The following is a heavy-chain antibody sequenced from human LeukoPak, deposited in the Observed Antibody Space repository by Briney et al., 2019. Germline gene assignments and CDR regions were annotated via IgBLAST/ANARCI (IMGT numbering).Heavy chain of an antibody. Sequence: PGGSLRLSCAASGFSFSNYALSWVRQAPGKGLEWVSSISGTGDATWYPDSVKGRFTISRDRSKNTVYLQMNSLRVEDTALYYCARERDYPRDYFDYWGQGTLVTVSS. D-gene: IGHD4-17*01. CDR2: ISGTGDAT. CDR3: ARERDYPRDYFDY. CDR1: GFSFSNYA. V-gene: IGHV3-23*01. J-gene: IGHJ4*02.